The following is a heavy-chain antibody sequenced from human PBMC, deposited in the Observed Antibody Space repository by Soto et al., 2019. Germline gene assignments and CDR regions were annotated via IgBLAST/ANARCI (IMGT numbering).Heavy chain of an antibody. J-gene: IGHJ4*02. Sequence: ASVKVSCKASGYTFTSYYMHWVRQAPGQGLEWMGIINPSGGSTSYAQKFQGRVTMTRDTSTSTVYMELSSLRSEDTAGYYCASQQLTYYYDSSGPSNDYWGQGTLVTVSS. D-gene: IGHD3-22*01. CDR1: GYTFTSYY. CDR2: INPSGGST. V-gene: IGHV1-46*01. CDR3: ASQQLTYYYDSSGPSNDY.